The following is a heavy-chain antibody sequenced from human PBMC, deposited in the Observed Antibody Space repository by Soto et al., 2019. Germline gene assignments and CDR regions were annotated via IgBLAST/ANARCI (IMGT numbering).Heavy chain of an antibody. Sequence: QVQLVQSGAEVKKPGASVKVSCKASGYTFTGYYMHWVRQAPGQGLEWMGWINPNSGGTNYAQKFQGWVTMTRDTSISTAYMELSRLRSDDTAVCYCARGRGGYCSGGSCYSGNRFDPWGQGTLVTVSS. D-gene: IGHD2-15*01. V-gene: IGHV1-2*04. CDR2: INPNSGGT. CDR1: GYTFTGYY. CDR3: ARGRGGYCSGGSCYSGNRFDP. J-gene: IGHJ5*02.